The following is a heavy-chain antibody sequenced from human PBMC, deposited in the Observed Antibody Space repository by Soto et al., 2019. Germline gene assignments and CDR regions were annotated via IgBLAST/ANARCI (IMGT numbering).Heavy chain of an antibody. CDR2: ISWNSGGV. D-gene: IGHD6-25*01. V-gene: IGHV3-9*01. CDR3: LSKVPSGPWRA. J-gene: IGHJ5*02. CDR1: GFAFDDYA. Sequence: PGGSLRLSCAASGFAFDDYAMHWVRQAPGKGLERISGISWNSGGVGYADSVKGRFTISRDNAKNSLYLQMNSLRTEDTAVYYCLSKVPSGPWRAWGQGTLVTVSS.